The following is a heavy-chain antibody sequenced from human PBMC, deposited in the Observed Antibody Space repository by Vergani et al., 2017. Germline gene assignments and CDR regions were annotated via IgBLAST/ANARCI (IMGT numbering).Heavy chain of an antibody. D-gene: IGHD2-2*01. V-gene: IGHV1-69*13. J-gene: IGHJ5*02. CDR2: IIPIFGTA. Sequence: QAQLVQSGAEVKKPGSSVKVSCKASGGPFSSYAISWVRQAPGQGLEWMGRIIPIFGTANYAQKFQGRVTITADESTSTAYMELSSLRSEDTDVYYCARDGGIVVVPARFDPWGQGTLVTVSS. CDR1: GGPFSSYA. CDR3: ARDGGIVVVPARFDP.